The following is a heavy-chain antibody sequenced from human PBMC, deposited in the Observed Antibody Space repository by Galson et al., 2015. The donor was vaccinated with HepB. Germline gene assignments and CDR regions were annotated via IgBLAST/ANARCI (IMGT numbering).Heavy chain of an antibody. Sequence: LSLTCTVSGGSISSYYWSWIRQPAGKGLEWIGRIYTSGSTNYNPSLKSRVTMSVDTSKNQFSLKLSSVTAADTAVYYCARGGPRGDYEDNWFDPWGQGTLVTVSS. J-gene: IGHJ5*02. CDR2: IYTSGST. V-gene: IGHV4-4*07. CDR1: GGSISSYY. D-gene: IGHD4-17*01. CDR3: ARGGPRGDYEDNWFDP.